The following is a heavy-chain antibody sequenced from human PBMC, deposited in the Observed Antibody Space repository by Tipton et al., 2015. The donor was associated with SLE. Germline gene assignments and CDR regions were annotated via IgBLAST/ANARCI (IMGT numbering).Heavy chain of an antibody. Sequence: TLSLTCTVSGDSISSYYWSWIRQPPGKGLEWIGEINHSGSTNYNPSLKSRVTISVDTSKNQFSLKLRSVTAADTAVYFCARSAGRRFPFDSWGQGTLVTVSS. J-gene: IGHJ4*02. D-gene: IGHD6-6*01. CDR1: GDSISSYY. V-gene: IGHV4-34*01. CDR2: INHSGST. CDR3: ARSAGRRFPFDS.